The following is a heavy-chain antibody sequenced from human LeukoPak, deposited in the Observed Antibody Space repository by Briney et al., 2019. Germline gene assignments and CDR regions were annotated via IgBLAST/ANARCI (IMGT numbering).Heavy chain of an antibody. D-gene: IGHD6-19*01. J-gene: IGHJ4*02. V-gene: IGHV3-21*01. CDR1: GFTFSSYS. CDR3: APFSYSSGLYIN. Sequence: PGGSLRLSCAASGFTFSSYSMNWVRQAPGKGLEWVSSISSSSSYIYYADSVKGRFTISRDNSKNTLYLQMNSLRAEDTAVYYCAPFSYSSGLYINWGQGTLVTVSS. CDR2: ISSSSSYI.